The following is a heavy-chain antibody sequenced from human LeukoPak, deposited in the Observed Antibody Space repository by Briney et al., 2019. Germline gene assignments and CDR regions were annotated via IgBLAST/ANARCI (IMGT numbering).Heavy chain of an antibody. Sequence: SETLSLTCAVSGYSISSGYYWGWIRQPPGKGLEWIGSIYHSGSTYYNPSLKSRVTISVDTSKNQFSLKLSSMTAADTAVYYCAREGSSGRLDYWGQGTLVTVSS. D-gene: IGHD6-19*01. CDR3: AREGSSGRLDY. CDR2: IYHSGST. V-gene: IGHV4-38-2*02. CDR1: GYSISSGYY. J-gene: IGHJ4*02.